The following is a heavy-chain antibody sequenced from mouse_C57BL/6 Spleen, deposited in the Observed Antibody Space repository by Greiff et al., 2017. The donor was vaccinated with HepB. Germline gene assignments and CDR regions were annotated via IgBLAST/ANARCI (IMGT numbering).Heavy chain of an antibody. D-gene: IGHD1-1*01. J-gene: IGHJ4*01. CDR1: GYSITSDY. Sequence: EVQLQQSGPGLAKPSQTLSLTCSVTGYSITSDYWNWIRKFPGNKLEYMGYISYSGSTYYNPSLKSRISITRDTSKNQYYLQLNSVTTEDTATYYCARGGFYYYGSSFYAMDYWGQGTSVTVSS. V-gene: IGHV3-8*01. CDR2: ISYSGST. CDR3: ARGGFYYYGSSFYAMDY.